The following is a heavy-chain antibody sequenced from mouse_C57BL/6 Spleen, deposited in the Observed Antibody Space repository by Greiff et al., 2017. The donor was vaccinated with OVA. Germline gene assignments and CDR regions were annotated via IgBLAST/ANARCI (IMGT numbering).Heavy chain of an antibody. Sequence: VMLVESGPGLVAPSQSLSITCTVSGFSLTSYGVHWVRQPPGKGLEWLVVIWSDGSTTYNSAPKSRLSISKDNSKSQVFLKMNSLQTDDTAMYYCARQSSGYPYDYAMDYWGQGTSVTVSS. D-gene: IGHD3-2*02. CDR1: GFSLTSYG. J-gene: IGHJ4*01. V-gene: IGHV2-6-1*01. CDR3: ARQSSGYPYDYAMDY. CDR2: IWSDGST.